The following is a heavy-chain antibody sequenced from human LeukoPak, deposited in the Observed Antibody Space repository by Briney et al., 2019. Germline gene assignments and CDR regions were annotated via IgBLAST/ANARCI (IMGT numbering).Heavy chain of an antibody. CDR2: IRSKAYGGTT. J-gene: IGHJ4*02. V-gene: IGHV3-49*03. CDR1: GFTFGDYA. Sequence: GGSLRLSCTASGFTFGDYAMNWFRQAPGKGLEWVGFIRSKAYGGTTEYAASVKGRFTISRDDSKSIAYLQMNSLKTEDTAVYYCTRRGYSSGWSGPPFDYWGQGTLVTVSP. CDR3: TRRGYSSGWSGPPFDY. D-gene: IGHD6-19*01.